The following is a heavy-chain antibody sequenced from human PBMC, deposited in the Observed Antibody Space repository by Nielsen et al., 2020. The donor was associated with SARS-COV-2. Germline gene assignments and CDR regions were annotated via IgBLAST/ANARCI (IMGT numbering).Heavy chain of an antibody. J-gene: IGHJ4*02. CDR2: ISISSSSF. CDR1: GFTFSSYS. V-gene: IGHV3-21*04. CDR3: AKVSAIIVGATTDY. Sequence: AGSLRLSCAASGFTFSSYSMNWVRQAPGKGLEWVSSISISSSSFYYTDSVRGRFTISRDNAKSSLYLQLTSLRAEDTAVYYCAKVSAIIVGATTDYWGQGTLVTVSS. D-gene: IGHD1-26*01.